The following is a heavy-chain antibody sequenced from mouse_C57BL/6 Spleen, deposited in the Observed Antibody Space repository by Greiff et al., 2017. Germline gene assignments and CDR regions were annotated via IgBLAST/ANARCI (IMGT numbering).Heavy chain of an antibody. V-gene: IGHV1-64*01. D-gene: IGHD1-1*01. CDR2: IHPNSGST. J-gene: IGHJ2*01. CDR3: APRYCGRSYDYFDD. Sequence: VQLQQPGAELVKPGASVKLSCKASGYTFTSYWMYWVKQRPGQGLEWIGMIHPNSGSTNYNENFKSKDTLTVDNSSSTAYMQLSSLTSEDSAVYYCAPRYCGRSYDYFDDWGQGTTLTVAS. CDR1: GYTFTSYW.